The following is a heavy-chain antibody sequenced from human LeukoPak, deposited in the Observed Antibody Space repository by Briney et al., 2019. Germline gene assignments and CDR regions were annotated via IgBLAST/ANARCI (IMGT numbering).Heavy chain of an antibody. CDR2: IYYTGTT. Sequence: SETLSLTCTVSGGSISSSSHSWGWIRQPPGKGLEWTGSIYYTGTTYYNPSLKSRVTISVDTSKNQFSLKLSSVTAAETAVYYCAQSLGSSNWIGNWFDPWGQGTLVTVSS. D-gene: IGHD6-13*01. J-gene: IGHJ5*02. CDR1: GGSISSSSHS. V-gene: IGHV4-39*01. CDR3: AQSLGSSNWIGNWFDP.